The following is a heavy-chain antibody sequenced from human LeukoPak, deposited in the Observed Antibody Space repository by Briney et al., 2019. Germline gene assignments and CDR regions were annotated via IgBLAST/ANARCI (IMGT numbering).Heavy chain of an antibody. CDR2: IYHSGST. V-gene: IGHV4-59*01. CDR3: ARDGYSGSDAL. D-gene: IGHD5-12*01. J-gene: IGHJ4*02. Sequence: PSETLSLTCTVSGGSISTYYWSWIRQPPGKGLEWIGYIYHSGSTNYNPSLKSRVTISVDTSQIQFYLKLSSVTAADTAVYYCARDGYSGSDALWGQGTLVTVSS. CDR1: GGSISTYY.